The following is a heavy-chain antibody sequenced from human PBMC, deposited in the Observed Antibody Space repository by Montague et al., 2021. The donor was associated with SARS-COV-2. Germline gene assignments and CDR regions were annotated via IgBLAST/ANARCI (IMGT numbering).Heavy chain of an antibody. D-gene: IGHD2-2*01. V-gene: IGHV2-5*02. CDR1: GFSLRTSGVG. CDR2: IPWDDNK. CDR3: AHAGIVILSGASFDN. J-gene: IGHJ4*02. Sequence: PALVKPTQTLTLTCTFSGFSLRTSGVGVGWIRRPPGKALEWLALIPWDDNKRYNPSLKSRLTVTKDTSKNQVVLTMNNMAFVDTGTYYCAHAGIVILSGASFDNWGQGTLVTVSS.